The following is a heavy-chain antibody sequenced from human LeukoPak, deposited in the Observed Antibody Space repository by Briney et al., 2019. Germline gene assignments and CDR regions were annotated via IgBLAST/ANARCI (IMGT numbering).Heavy chain of an antibody. CDR1: GFTFSSYW. CDR3: SRGGSGSYYYYYYGMDV. J-gene: IGHJ6*02. D-gene: IGHD3-10*01. V-gene: IGHV3-7*01. Sequence: GGSLRLSCAASGFTFSSYWMSWVRQAPGKGLEWVANIKRDGSEKYYVDSVKGRFTISRDNAKNSLYLQMNSLRAEDTAVYYCSRGGSGSYYYYYYGMDVWGQGTTVTVSS. CDR2: IKRDGSEK.